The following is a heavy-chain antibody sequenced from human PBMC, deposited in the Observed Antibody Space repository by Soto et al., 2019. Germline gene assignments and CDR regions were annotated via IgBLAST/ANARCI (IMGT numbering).Heavy chain of an antibody. V-gene: IGHV4-39*01. CDR3: ARQKRYSSGWDPFDY. D-gene: IGHD6-19*01. CDR1: GGSISSSSYY. J-gene: IGHJ4*02. Sequence: SETLSLTCTVSGGSISSSSYYWGWIRQPPGKGLEWIGSIYYSGSTYYNPSLKSRVTISVDTSKNQFSLKLSSVTAADTAVYYCARQKRYSSGWDPFDYWGQGTLVTVSS. CDR2: IYYSGST.